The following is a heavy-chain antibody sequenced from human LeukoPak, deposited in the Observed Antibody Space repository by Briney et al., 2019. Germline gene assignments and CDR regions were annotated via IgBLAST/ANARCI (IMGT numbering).Heavy chain of an antibody. CDR2: IFYSGST. CDR3: ARGTYYSSSGSYYNLDQ. CDR1: GGSISSSGCY. Sequence: SQTLSLTCTVSGGSISSSGCYWTWIRQHPGKGLEWLVYIFYSGSTYYNPSLKGRFTISLDTSKNQLSLKLSSVTAADTAVYYCARGTYYSSSGSYYNLDQWGQGTLVTVSS. V-gene: IGHV4-31*03. J-gene: IGHJ4*02. D-gene: IGHD3-10*01.